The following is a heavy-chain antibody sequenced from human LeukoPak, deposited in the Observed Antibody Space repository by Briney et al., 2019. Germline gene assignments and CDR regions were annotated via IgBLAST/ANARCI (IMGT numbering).Heavy chain of an antibody. Sequence: ASVKVSCKASGYTFTSYGISWVRQAPRQGLEWMGWISAYNGNTNYAQKLQGRVTMTTDTSTSTAYMELRRLRSDDTAVYYCARATRGYSYGLLDYWGQGTLVTVSS. D-gene: IGHD5-18*01. V-gene: IGHV1-18*01. CDR2: ISAYNGNT. J-gene: IGHJ4*02. CDR1: GYTFTSYG. CDR3: ARATRGYSYGLLDY.